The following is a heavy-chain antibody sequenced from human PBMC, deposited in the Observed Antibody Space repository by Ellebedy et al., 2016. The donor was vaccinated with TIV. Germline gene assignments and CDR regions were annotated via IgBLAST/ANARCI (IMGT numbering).Heavy chain of an antibody. CDR3: SNSLNF. J-gene: IGHJ4*02. V-gene: IGHV3-7*01. CDR2: IKPDGSEK. CDR1: GFTFGDYW. Sequence: GESLKISCAASGFTFGDYWMDWVRQAPGKGLEWVANIKPDGSEKYYVGFVQGRFSISRDNAKNLLYLQMDSLRVEDTAMYYCSNSLNFWGQGALVTVSS. D-gene: IGHD4-23*01.